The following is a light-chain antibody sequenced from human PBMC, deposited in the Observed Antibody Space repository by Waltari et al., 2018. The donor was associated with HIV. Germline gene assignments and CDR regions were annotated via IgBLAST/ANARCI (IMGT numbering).Light chain of an antibody. CDR2: DVT. V-gene: IGLV2-11*01. CDR3: CAYAGGWV. Sequence: QSALTQPRSVSGSPGQSVTLSCTGPSGDLGNYNFFSCYHHHPATTPNLIIYDVTNRPSGVPDRFSGSKSANTASLTISGLRADDEADYYCCAYAGGWVFGGGTKVTVL. J-gene: IGLJ3*02. CDR1: SGDLGNYNF.